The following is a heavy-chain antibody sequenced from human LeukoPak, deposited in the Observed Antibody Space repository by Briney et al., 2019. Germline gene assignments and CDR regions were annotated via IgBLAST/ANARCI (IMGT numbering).Heavy chain of an antibody. D-gene: IGHD2-2*01. Sequence: GGSLRLSCAASGFTFSSYGMHWVRQAPGKGLEWVAFIRYDGSNKYYADSVKGRFTISRDNSKNTLYLQMNSLRAEDTAVYYCAKVPAAATRGFDYWGQGTLVTVSS. J-gene: IGHJ4*02. V-gene: IGHV3-30*02. CDR1: GFTFSSYG. CDR2: IRYDGSNK. CDR3: AKVPAAATRGFDY.